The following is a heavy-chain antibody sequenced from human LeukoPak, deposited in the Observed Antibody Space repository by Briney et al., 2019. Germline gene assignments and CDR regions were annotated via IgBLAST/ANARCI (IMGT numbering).Heavy chain of an antibody. CDR1: GFTFSSYA. CDR3: ARLPFGWDGRFLGFDP. J-gene: IGHJ5*02. D-gene: IGHD3-3*01. Sequence: PGGSLRLSCAASGFTFSSYAMSWVRQAPGKGLEWVSAISGSGGSTYYADSVKGRFTISRDNSKNTLYLQMNSLRAEDTAVYYCARLPFGWDGRFLGFDPWGQGTLVTVSS. V-gene: IGHV3-23*01. CDR2: ISGSGGST.